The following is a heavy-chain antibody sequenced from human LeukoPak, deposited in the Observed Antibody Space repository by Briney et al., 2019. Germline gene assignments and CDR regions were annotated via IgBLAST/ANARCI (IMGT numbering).Heavy chain of an antibody. CDR2: ISSNGGST. V-gene: IGHV3-64*01. CDR3: VKGYFYDSSDHVSNDAFDI. D-gene: IGHD3-22*01. J-gene: IGHJ3*02. CDR1: GFTFSSYA. Sequence: PGGSLRLSCAASGFTFSSYAMHWVRQAPGKGLEYVSAISSNGGSTYYANSVKGRFTISRDNSKNTLYLQMGSLRAEDTAIYYCVKGYFYDSSDHVSNDAFDIWGQGTMVTVSS.